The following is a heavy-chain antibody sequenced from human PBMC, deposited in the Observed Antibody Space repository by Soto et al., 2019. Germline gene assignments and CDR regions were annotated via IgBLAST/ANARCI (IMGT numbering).Heavy chain of an antibody. CDR3: AQTPPRTAATAYYFDY. V-gene: IGHV1-69*13. J-gene: IGHJ4*02. CDR2: IIPIFDTA. D-gene: IGHD2-21*01. CDR1: GGTFSSYA. Sequence: GASVKVSCKASGGTFSSYAISWVRQAPGQGLEWMGGIIPIFDTANYAQKFQGRVTITADESTNTAYMELSSLRSEDTAVYYCAQTPPRTAATAYYFDYWGQGTLVTVSS.